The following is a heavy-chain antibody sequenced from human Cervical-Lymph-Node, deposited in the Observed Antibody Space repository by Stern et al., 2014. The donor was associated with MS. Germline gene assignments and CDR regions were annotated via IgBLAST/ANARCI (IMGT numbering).Heavy chain of an antibody. V-gene: IGHV1-69*01. CDR1: GGTFSSYA. CDR3: ARAYGSGSYRFDY. J-gene: IGHJ4*02. D-gene: IGHD3-10*01. Sequence: DQLVESGAEVKKPGSSVKVSCKASGGTFSSYAISWVRQAPGQGIEWMGGIIPIFGTANYAQKLQGRVTITADESTSTAYMELSSLRSEDTAVYYCARAYGSGSYRFDYWGQGTLVTVSS. CDR2: IIPIFGTA.